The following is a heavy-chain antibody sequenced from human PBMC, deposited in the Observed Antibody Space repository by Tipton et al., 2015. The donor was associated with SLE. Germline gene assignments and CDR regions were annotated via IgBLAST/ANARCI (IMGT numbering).Heavy chain of an antibody. V-gene: IGHV4-39*07. J-gene: IGHJ2*01. Sequence: TLSLTCTVSGGSISSSSYYWGWIRQPPGKGLEWIGSIYYSGSTHYNPSLKSRVTISVDTSKNQFSLKLSSVTAADTAVYYCARGVWSGSFFDLWGRGTLVTVSS. CDR3: ARGVWSGSFFDL. CDR2: IYYSGST. CDR1: GGSISSSSYY. D-gene: IGHD3-3*01.